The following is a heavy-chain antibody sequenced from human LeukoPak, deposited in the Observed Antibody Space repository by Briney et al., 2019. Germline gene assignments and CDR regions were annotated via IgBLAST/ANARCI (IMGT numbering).Heavy chain of an antibody. Sequence: SETLSLTCTVSGGSISSYYWNWIRQPAGKGLEWIGRYASGTTTHNPSLKSQFTMSIDTSKNQVSLKLTFVTAADTAVYYCATGDHSFDNWGQGTLVTVTP. J-gene: IGHJ4*02. D-gene: IGHD7-27*01. CDR2: YASGTT. V-gene: IGHV4-4*07. CDR1: GGSISSYY. CDR3: ATGDHSFDN.